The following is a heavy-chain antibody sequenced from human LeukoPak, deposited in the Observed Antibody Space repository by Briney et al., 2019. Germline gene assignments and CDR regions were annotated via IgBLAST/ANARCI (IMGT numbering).Heavy chain of an antibody. D-gene: IGHD5-18*01. CDR3: ARDGYGYFL. J-gene: IGHJ4*02. V-gene: IGHV3-7*01. CDR1: GFSFSDYW. Sequence: GGSLRLSCAASGFSFSDYWMSWVRQAPGKGLEWVANVKPDGSEKYYVDSAKGRFTISRDNARNSLYLQMDSLRAEDTAVYYCARDGYGYFLWGQGTLVTVSS. CDR2: VKPDGSEK.